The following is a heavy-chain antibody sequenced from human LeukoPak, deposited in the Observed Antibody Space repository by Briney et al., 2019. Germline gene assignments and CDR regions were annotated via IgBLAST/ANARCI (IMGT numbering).Heavy chain of an antibody. J-gene: IGHJ4*02. Sequence: SGPTLVNPTQTLTLTCTFSGFSLSTSGMWVSWIRQPPVKGLEWIGSIYHSGSTYYNPSLKSRVTISVDTSKNQFSLKLSSVTAADTAVYYCAREYDGSGSYYFDYWGQGTLVTVSS. CDR3: AREYDGSGSYYFDY. CDR1: GFSLSTSGM. D-gene: IGHD3-10*01. CDR2: IYHSGST. V-gene: IGHV4-38-2*02.